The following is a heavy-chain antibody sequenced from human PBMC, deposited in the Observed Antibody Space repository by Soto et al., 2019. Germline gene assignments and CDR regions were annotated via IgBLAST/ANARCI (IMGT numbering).Heavy chain of an antibody. Sequence: GASVKVSCKASGYTFTSYDINWVRQATGQGLEWMGWMNPNSGNTGYAQKFQGRVTMTRNTSISTAYMELSSLRSEDTAVYYCASGLPVNWNYRHYYYMAVWGKGTTVTVSS. V-gene: IGHV1-8*01. CDR3: ASGLPVNWNYRHYYYMAV. J-gene: IGHJ6*03. CDR2: MNPNSGNT. CDR1: GYTFTSYD. D-gene: IGHD1-7*01.